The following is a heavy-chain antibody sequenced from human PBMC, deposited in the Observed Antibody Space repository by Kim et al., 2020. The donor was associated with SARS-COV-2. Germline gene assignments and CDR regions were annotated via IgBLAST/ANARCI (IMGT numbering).Heavy chain of an antibody. V-gene: IGHV3-30*07. Sequence: FYAEYGKGRLTISRDNSKNTVYLQLNILRAEDTAMYYCVRQVAGSNFDVWGQGTMVTVSS. J-gene: IGHJ3*01. CDR3: VRQVAGSNFDV. D-gene: IGHD3-10*01.